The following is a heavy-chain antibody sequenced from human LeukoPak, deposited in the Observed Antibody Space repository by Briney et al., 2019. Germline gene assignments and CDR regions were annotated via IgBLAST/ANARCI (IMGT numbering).Heavy chain of an antibody. D-gene: IGHD2-15*01. CDR3: ARVLRYCSGGNCYSGGLGYMDV. CDR2: ISGSGGST. CDR1: GFTFSSYG. V-gene: IGHV3-23*01. Sequence: PGGSLRLSCAASGFTFSSYGMGWVRQAPGKGLEWVSAISGSGGSTYYADSVKGRFTISRDNAKNSLFLQMNSLRAEDTAVYYCARVLRYCSGGNCYSGGLGYMDVWGKGTTVTISS. J-gene: IGHJ6*03.